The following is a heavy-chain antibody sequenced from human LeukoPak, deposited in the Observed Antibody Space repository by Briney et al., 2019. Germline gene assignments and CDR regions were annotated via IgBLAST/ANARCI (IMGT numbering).Heavy chain of an antibody. CDR1: GFTLSSYW. Sequence: GGSLRLSCAASGFTLSSYWMHWVRQAPGKGLVWVSRINSDGSSTSYADSVKGRFTISRDNAKNTLYLQMNSLRAEDTAVYYCAKEQGGGYGDYDYWGQGTLVTVSS. CDR2: INSDGSST. V-gene: IGHV3-74*01. D-gene: IGHD4-17*01. J-gene: IGHJ4*02. CDR3: AKEQGGGYGDYDY.